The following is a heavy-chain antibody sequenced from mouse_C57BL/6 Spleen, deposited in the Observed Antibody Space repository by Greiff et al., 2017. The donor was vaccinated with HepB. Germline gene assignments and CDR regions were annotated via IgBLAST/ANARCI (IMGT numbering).Heavy chain of an antibody. V-gene: IGHV5-17*01. CDR1: GFTFSDYG. CDR3: AREETYYYGSSYWYFDV. D-gene: IGHD1-1*01. J-gene: IGHJ1*03. Sequence: EVQRVESGGGLVKPGGSLKLSCAASGFTFSDYGMHWVRQAPEKGLEWVAYISSGSSTIYYADTVKGRFTISRDNAKNTLFLQMTSLRSEDTAMYYCAREETYYYGSSYWYFDVWGTGTTVTVSS. CDR2: ISSGSSTI.